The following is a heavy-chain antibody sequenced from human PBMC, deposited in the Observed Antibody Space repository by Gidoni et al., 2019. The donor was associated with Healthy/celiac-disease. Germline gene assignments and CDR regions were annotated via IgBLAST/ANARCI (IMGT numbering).Heavy chain of an antibody. CDR2: ISSSSSYI. V-gene: IGHV3-21*01. CDR1: GFTFSSYS. D-gene: IGHD1-26*01. J-gene: IGHJ5*02. CDR3: ARGRIVGATDWFDP. Sequence: EVQLVESGGGLVKPGGSLRLSCAASGFTFSSYSMNWVRQAPGKGLEWVSSISSSSSYIYYADSVKGRFTISRDNAKNSLHLQMNSLRAEDTAVYYCARGRIVGATDWFDPWGQGTLVTVSS.